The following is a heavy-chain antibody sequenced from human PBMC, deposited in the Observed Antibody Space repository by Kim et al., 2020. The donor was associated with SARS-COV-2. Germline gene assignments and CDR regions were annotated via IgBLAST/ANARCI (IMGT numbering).Heavy chain of an antibody. V-gene: IGHV4-34*01. D-gene: IGHD3-3*01. Sequence: SETLSLTCAVYGGSFSGYYWSWIRQPPGKGLEWIGEINHSGSTNYNPSLKSRVTISVDTSKNQFSLKLSSVTAADTAVYYCARRESGYDDAFDIWGQGTMVTVSS. CDR3: ARRESGYDDAFDI. J-gene: IGHJ3*02. CDR1: GGSFSGYY. CDR2: INHSGST.